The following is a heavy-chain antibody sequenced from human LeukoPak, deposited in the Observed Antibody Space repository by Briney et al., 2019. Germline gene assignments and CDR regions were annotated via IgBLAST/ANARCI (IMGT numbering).Heavy chain of an antibody. CDR1: GFTFSSYG. CDR3: AKENKPVAGPGLGY. J-gene: IGHJ4*02. V-gene: IGHV3-30*18. CDR2: ISFDGSIK. Sequence: GGSLRLSCAASGFTFSSYGMHWVRQAPGKGLEWVAVISFDGSIKYYADSVKGRFTISRDNSKNTVYLQMNSLRADDEAVYYCAKENKPVAGPGLGYWGQGTLVTVSS. D-gene: IGHD6-19*01.